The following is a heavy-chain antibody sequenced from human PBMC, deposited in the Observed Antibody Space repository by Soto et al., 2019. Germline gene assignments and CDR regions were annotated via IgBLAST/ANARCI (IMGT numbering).Heavy chain of an antibody. Sequence: QVHLAESGGGVVQPGTSLRLSCAASGFPFDRYAIHWVRQAPGKGLEWVAAIWYDGIYTYYGESVKGRFLISRDNSKNTVFLEMNSLRAEDAAVYFCAKGRIAVAAGAFDSWGPGTRVIVSS. CDR1: GFPFDRYA. J-gene: IGHJ3*01. CDR3: AKGRIAVAAGAFDS. CDR2: IWYDGIYT. V-gene: IGHV3-33*03. D-gene: IGHD6-19*01.